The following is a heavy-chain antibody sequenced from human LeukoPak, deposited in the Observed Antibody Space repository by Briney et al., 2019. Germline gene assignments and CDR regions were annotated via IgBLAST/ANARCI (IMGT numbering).Heavy chain of an antibody. CDR2: IYYSGST. CDR3: ARRGASGSYYYYYYYMDV. J-gene: IGHJ6*03. Sequence: SETLSLTCTVSGGSISSSSYYWGWIRQPPGKGLEWIGSIYYSGSTYYNPSLKSRVTISVDTSKNQFSLKLSSVTAADTSVYYCARRGASGSYYYYYYYMDVWGKGTTVTISS. CDR1: GGSISSSSYY. D-gene: IGHD3-10*01. V-gene: IGHV4-39*01.